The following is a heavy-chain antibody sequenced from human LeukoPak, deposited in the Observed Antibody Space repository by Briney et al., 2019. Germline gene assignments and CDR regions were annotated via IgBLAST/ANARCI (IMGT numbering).Heavy chain of an antibody. D-gene: IGHD3-10*01. V-gene: IGHV5-51*01. CDR2: IYPGDSDT. J-gene: IGHJ3*02. CDR1: GYSFTSYW. CDR3: ASQYYYGSGSYYNPDAFDI. Sequence: GESLKISCKGSGYSFTSYWIGWVRQMPGKGLEWMGIIYPGDSDTRYSPSFQGQVTISADKSISTAYLQWSSLKASDTAMYYCASQYYYGSGSYYNPDAFDIWGQGTMVTVSS.